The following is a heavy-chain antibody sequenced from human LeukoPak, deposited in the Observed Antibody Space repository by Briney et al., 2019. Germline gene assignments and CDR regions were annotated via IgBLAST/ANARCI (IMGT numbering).Heavy chain of an antibody. CDR2: MNPNSGNT. J-gene: IGHJ4*02. CDR3: ARGAEAETSPLDF. V-gene: IGHV1-8*01. CDR1: GYTFTSYD. D-gene: IGHD6-13*01. Sequence: ASVKVSCKASGYTFTSYDINWVRQATGQGLEWMGWMNPNSGNTGYAQKFQGRVTMTRDTSINTDYMEMKRVTSDDTAVYYCARGAEAETSPLDFWGQGTLVIVS.